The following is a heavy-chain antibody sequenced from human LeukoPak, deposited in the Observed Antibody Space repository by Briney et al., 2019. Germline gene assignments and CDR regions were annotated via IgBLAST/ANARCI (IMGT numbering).Heavy chain of an antibody. CDR3: SGIFEIAYY. CDR2: ISGGGGST. J-gene: IGHJ4*02. Sequence: GGSLRLSCAASGFTFSSYAMTWVRQAPGKGLEWVSTISGGGGSTYYADSVKGRFTISRDNSKDTLYLQMNSLRAEDTALYYCSGIFEIAYYWGQGTLVTVSS. D-gene: IGHD3-3*01. CDR1: GFTFSSYA. V-gene: IGHV3-23*01.